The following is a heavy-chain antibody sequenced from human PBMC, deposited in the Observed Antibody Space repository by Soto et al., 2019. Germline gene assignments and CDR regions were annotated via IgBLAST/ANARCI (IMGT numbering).Heavy chain of an antibody. CDR2: IYYSGST. D-gene: IGHD3-10*01. J-gene: IGHJ4*02. V-gene: IGHV4-39*01. CDR3: ARYAHDLITMVRGVIITGVYYFDY. Sequence: QLQLQESGPGLVKPSETLSLTCTVSGGSISSSSYYWGWIRQPPGKGLEWIGSIYYSGSTYYNPSLKSRVTISVDTSKNQFSLKLSSVTAADTAVYYCARYAHDLITMVRGVIITGVYYFDYWGQGTLVTVSS. CDR1: GGSISSSSYY.